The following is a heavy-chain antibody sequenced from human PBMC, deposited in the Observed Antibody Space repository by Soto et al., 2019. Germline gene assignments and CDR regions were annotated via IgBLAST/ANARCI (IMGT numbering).Heavy chain of an antibody. V-gene: IGHV3-30-3*01. CDR1: GFTFSSYA. CDR2: ISYDGSNK. CDR3: ARARIAVAVHDY. D-gene: IGHD6-19*01. Sequence: QVQLVESGGGVVQPGRSLRLSCAASGFTFSSYAMHWVRQAPGKGLEWVAVISYDGSNKYYADSVKGRFTISRDNSKNTLYLQMNSLRAEDTAVYYCARARIAVAVHDYWGQGTLVTVS. J-gene: IGHJ4*02.